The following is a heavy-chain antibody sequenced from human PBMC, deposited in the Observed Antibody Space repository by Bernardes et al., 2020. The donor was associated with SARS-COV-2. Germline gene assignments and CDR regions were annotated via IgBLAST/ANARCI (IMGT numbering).Heavy chain of an antibody. D-gene: IGHD3-10*01. Sequence: GGSLRLSCTASEFSVNDYAILWVRQSPGGGLQWVAIISHVADHIYYEDPVRGRFTISRDKYKSTAYLQMDSLRVDDTARDFCATYIQSGGVRDYWGQGTLVRVS. CDR1: EFSVNDYA. CDR3: ATYIQSGGVRDY. J-gene: IGHJ4*02. CDR2: ISHVADHI. V-gene: IGHV3-23*01.